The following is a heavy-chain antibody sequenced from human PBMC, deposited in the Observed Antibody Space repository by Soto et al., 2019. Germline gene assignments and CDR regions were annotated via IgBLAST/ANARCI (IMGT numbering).Heavy chain of an antibody. CDR2: IDPSDSYT. CDR1: GYSFTSYW. J-gene: IGHJ6*02. V-gene: IGHV5-10-1*01. D-gene: IGHD3-10*01. Sequence: GESLKISCKGSGYSFTSYWISWVRQMPGKGLEWMGRIDPSDSYTNYSSSFQGHVTISADKSISTAYLQWSSLKASDTAMYYCARSRCYYGSGSYCYYGMDVWGQGTTVTVSS. CDR3: ARSRCYYGSGSYCYYGMDV.